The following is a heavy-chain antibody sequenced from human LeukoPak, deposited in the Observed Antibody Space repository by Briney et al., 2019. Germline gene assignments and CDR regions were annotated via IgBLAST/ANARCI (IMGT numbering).Heavy chain of an antibody. CDR2: ISYDGSNK. D-gene: IGHD2-15*01. J-gene: IGHJ4*02. CDR1: GFTFSSYA. V-gene: IGHV3-30-3*01. Sequence: GSLRLSCAASGFTFSSYAMHWVRQAPGKGLEWVAVISYDGSNKYYADSVKGRFTISRDNSKNTLYLQMNSLRAEDTAVYYCARDGSGNFDYWGQGTLVTVPS. CDR3: ARDGSGNFDY.